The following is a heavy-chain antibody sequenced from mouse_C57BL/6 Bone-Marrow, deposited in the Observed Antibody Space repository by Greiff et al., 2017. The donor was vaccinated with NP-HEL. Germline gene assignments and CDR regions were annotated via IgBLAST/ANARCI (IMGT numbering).Heavy chain of an antibody. CDR3: ARDDGLGYFDV. CDR2: IDPSDSYT. J-gene: IGHJ1*03. Sequence: QVQLKQPGAELVMPGASVKLSCKASGYTFTSYWMHWVKQRPGQGLEWIGEIDPSDSYTNYNQKFKGKSTLTVDKSSSTAYMQLSSLTSEDSAVYYCARDDGLGYFDVWGTGTTVTVSS. CDR1: GYTFTSYW. D-gene: IGHD2-3*01. V-gene: IGHV1-69*01.